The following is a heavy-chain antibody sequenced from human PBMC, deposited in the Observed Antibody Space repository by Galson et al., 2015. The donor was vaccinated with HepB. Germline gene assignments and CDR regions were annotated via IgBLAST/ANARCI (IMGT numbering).Heavy chain of an antibody. CDR2: IYSGGST. J-gene: IGHJ2*01. V-gene: IGHV3-66*01. Sequence: SLRLSCAASGFTVSSNYTSWVRQAPGKGLEWVSVIYSGGSTYYADSVKGRFTISRDNSKNTLYLQMNSLRAEDTAVYYCARDGYSSSGYVRYFDLWGRGTLVTVSS. CDR3: ARDGYSSSGYVRYFDL. CDR1: GFTVSSNY. D-gene: IGHD6-13*01.